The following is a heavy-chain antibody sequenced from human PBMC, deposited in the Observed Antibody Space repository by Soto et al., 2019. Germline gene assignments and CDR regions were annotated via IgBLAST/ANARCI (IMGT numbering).Heavy chain of an antibody. CDR3: ARSTYCNGGSCYPQY. CDR2: ISYDGSDR. Sequence: PGGSLRLSCEGPGFTFSDYGFHWVRQAPGKGLEWVAMISYDGSDRYYRDSVQGRFTISRDDSKNTVFLQMNSLRTEDTAMYYCARSTYCNGGSCYPQYWGPGPLVTVSS. D-gene: IGHD2-15*01. J-gene: IGHJ4*02. V-gene: IGHV3-30*03. CDR1: GFTFSDYG.